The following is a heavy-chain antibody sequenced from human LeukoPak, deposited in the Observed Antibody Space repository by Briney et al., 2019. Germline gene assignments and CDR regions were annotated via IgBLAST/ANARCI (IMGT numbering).Heavy chain of an antibody. CDR2: INPNSGGT. V-gene: IGHV1-2*02. J-gene: IGHJ3*02. CDR3: ARGMYYYDSSGLFDI. Sequence: ASVKVSCKASGYTFTGYYMHWVRQAPGQGLEWMGWINPNSGGTNYAQKCRGRVTMTRDTSISTAYMELSRLRSDDTAVYYCARGMYYYDSSGLFDIWGQGTMVTVSS. D-gene: IGHD3-22*01. CDR1: GYTFTGYY.